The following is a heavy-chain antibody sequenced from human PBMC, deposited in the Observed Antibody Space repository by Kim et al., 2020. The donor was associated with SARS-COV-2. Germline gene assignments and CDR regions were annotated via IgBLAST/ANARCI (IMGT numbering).Heavy chain of an antibody. CDR3: ARARIAALGWFDP. Sequence: YADSVTGRFTISRDKSKNALYLQMNSLRAEDTAVYYCARARIAALGWFDPWGQGTLVTVSS. V-gene: IGHV3-33*01. D-gene: IGHD6-13*01. J-gene: IGHJ5*02.